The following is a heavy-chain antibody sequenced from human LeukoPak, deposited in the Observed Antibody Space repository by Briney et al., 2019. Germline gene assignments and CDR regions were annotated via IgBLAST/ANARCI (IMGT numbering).Heavy chain of an antibody. CDR2: ISYDGSNK. Sequence: GRSLRLSCAASGFTFSSYGMHWVRQAPGKGLEWVAVISYDGSNKYYADSVKGRFTISRDNSENTLYLQMNSLRAEDTAVYYCANRPSAIGGNYWGQGTLVTVSS. V-gene: IGHV3-30*18. CDR1: GFTFSSYG. D-gene: IGHD3-10*01. J-gene: IGHJ4*02. CDR3: ANRPSAIGGNY.